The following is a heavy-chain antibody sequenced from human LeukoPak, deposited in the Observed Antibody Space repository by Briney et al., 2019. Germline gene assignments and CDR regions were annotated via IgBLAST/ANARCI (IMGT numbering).Heavy chain of an antibody. CDR1: GFTFSSYG. D-gene: IGHD6-6*01. CDR2: IRYDGSNK. J-gene: IGHJ1*01. V-gene: IGHV3-30*02. Sequence: QSGGSLRLSCAASGFTFSSYGMHWVRQAPGKGLEWVAFIRYDGSNKYYADSVKGRFTISRDNSKNTLYLQMNSLRAEDTAVYYCARGPRIAARGEYFQHWGQGTLVTVSS. CDR3: ARGPRIAARGEYFQH.